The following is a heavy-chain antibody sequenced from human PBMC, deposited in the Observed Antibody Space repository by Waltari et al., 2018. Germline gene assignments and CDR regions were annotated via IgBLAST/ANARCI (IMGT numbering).Heavy chain of an antibody. D-gene: IGHD2-21*01. CDR3: ARGAYNHAFDS. J-gene: IGHJ3*01. V-gene: IGHV3-7*01. CDR1: GFIFSNYW. CDR2: IKEDGSDE. Sequence: EERLVESGGGVVQPGGSLRLSCTASGFIFSNYWMRWLRQGPGKGLEWVANIKEDGSDEYYVGSVKGRFTISRDNSKNSLYLQMNSLTVEDTALYYCARGAYNHAFDSWGQGTMVTVSS.